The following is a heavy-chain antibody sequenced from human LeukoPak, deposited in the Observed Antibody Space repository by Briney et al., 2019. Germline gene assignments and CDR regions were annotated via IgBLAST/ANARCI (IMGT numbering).Heavy chain of an antibody. V-gene: IGHV3-66*01. Sequence: QTGGSLRLSCAASGFTFSSYAMSWVRQAPGKGLEWVSVIYSGGSTYYADSVKGRFTISRDNSKNTLYLQMNSLRAEDTAVYYCARGYGYSYYFDYWGQGTLVTVSS. CDR2: IYSGGST. D-gene: IGHD5-18*01. CDR3: ARGYGYSYYFDY. J-gene: IGHJ4*02. CDR1: GFTFSSYA.